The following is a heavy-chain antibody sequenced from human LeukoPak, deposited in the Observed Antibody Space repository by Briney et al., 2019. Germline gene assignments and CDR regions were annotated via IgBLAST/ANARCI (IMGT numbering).Heavy chain of an antibody. V-gene: IGHV3-74*01. CDR3: AADRGGWSY. CDR1: GFTFGNYL. CDR2: ITGDGTNI. D-gene: IGHD6-19*01. Sequence: PGGSLRLSCAASGFTFGNYLMRWVRQAPGEGLVWVSRITGDGTNIIYADSVKGRFTMSRDNAKNTLYLQTNSLRAGDTAVYYCAADRGGWSYWGQGTLVTVSS. J-gene: IGHJ4*02.